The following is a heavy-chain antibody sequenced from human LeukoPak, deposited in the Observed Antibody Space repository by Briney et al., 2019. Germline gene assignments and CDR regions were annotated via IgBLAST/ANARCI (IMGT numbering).Heavy chain of an antibody. CDR3: ARAGSFWSGYPTRNDY. D-gene: IGHD3-3*01. CDR2: IYNSGTT. J-gene: IGHJ4*02. V-gene: IGHV4-31*03. Sequence: SETLSLTCTVSGGSISSGGYFWSWIRQHPGKGLEWIGYIYNSGTTYYNPSLKSRVTISVDTSKHQFSLKLSSVTAADTAVYYCARAGSFWSGYPTRNDYWGQGTLVTVS. CDR1: GGSISSGGYF.